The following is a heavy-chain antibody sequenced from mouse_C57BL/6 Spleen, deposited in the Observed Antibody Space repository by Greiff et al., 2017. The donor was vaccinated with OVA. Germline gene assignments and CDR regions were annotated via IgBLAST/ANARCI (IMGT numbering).Heavy chain of an antibody. CDR1: GYSITSGYY. CDR2: ISYDGSN. V-gene: IGHV3-6*01. CDR3: ARELSYAMDY. J-gene: IGHJ4*01. Sequence: ESGPGLVKPSQSLSLTCPVTGYSITSGYYWNWIRQFPGNKLEWMGYISYDGSNNYNPTLKNRISITRDTSKNQFFLKLNSVTTEDTATYYCARELSYAMDYWGQGTSVTVSS.